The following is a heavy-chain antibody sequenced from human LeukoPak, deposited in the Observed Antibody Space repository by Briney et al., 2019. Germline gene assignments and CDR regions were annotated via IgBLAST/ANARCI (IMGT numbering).Heavy chain of an antibody. Sequence: GGSLRLSCAASGFTFSSYWMSWVRQAPGKGLEWVANIKQDGSEKYYVDSVKGRFTISRDNAKNSLYLQMNSLRAEDTAVYYCARVPDFWSGYIDYWGQGTLVTVSS. V-gene: IGHV3-7*01. CDR2: IKQDGSEK. CDR3: ARVPDFWSGYIDY. J-gene: IGHJ4*02. CDR1: GFTFSSYW. D-gene: IGHD3-3*01.